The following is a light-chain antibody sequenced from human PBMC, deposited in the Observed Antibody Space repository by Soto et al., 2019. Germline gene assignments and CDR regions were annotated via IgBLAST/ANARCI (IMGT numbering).Light chain of an antibody. CDR3: QQSYSTPLT. V-gene: IGKV1-39*01. CDR2: TAS. J-gene: IGKJ4*01. CDR1: QSISSY. Sequence: DIQMTQSPSSLSASVGDRITITCRASQSISSYLNWYKQKPGRAPKLLIYTASTLQSGVPARFSGRGSGTDFTLTISRLQPEDFATYYCQQSYSTPLTFGGGTKVEIK.